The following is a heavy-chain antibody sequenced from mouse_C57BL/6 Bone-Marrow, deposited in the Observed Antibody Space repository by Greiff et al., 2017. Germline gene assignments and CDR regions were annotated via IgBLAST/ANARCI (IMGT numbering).Heavy chain of an antibody. V-gene: IGHV1-62-2*01. CDR3: ARHEAWDAFFDY. CDR2: FYPGSGSI. J-gene: IGHJ2*01. Sequence: LVESGAELVKPGASVKLSCKASGYTFTEYTIHWVKQRSGQGLEWLGWFYPGSGSIKYNEKFKDKATLTADKSSSTVYMELSRLTSEDSAVYFCARHEAWDAFFDYWGQGTTLTVSS. D-gene: IGHD4-1*01. CDR1: GYTFTEYT.